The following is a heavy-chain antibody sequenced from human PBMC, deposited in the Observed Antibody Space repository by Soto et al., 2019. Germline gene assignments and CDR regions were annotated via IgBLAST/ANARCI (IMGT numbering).Heavy chain of an antibody. CDR1: GYTFTSYY. Sequence: AASVKVSCKASGYTFTSYYMHWVRQAPGQGLEWMGIINPSGGSTSYAQKFQGRVTMTRDTSTSTAYMELSSLRSEDTAVYYCARDDKNCGGDCPFDPWGQGTLVTVSS. V-gene: IGHV1-46*01. CDR3: ARDDKNCGGDCPFDP. J-gene: IGHJ5*02. D-gene: IGHD2-21*02. CDR2: INPSGGST.